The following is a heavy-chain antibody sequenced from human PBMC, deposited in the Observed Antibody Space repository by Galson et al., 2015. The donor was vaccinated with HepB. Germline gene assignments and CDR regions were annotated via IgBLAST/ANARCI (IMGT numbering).Heavy chain of an antibody. CDR2: IYQHGTT. CDR3: ANLGHCGNHNCYVTS. Sequence: LSLTCAVSGASITSRNWWTWVRQSPGRGLEWIGEIYQHGTTNYNPFLESRVTISIDTSKNQFSLSLKSVTAADTAVYYCANLGHCGNHNCYVTSWGPGTLVTVSS. J-gene: IGHJ5*02. D-gene: IGHD2-2*01. CDR1: GASITSRNW. V-gene: IGHV4-4*02.